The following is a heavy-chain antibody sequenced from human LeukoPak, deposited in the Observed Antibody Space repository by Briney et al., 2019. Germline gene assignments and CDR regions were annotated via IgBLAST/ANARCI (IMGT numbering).Heavy chain of an antibody. V-gene: IGHV3-30*02. J-gene: IGHJ4*02. CDR3: VKDLSGTYHFDY. Sequence: GSLRLSCAASGFIFSSYGMHWVRQAPGKGLEWVAFIRYDGSIKSYADSVKGRFTISRDNSKNTLYLQMNSPRAEDTAVYYCVKDLSGTYHFDYWGQGTLVTVSS. D-gene: IGHD3-10*01. CDR1: GFIFSSYG. CDR2: IRYDGSIK.